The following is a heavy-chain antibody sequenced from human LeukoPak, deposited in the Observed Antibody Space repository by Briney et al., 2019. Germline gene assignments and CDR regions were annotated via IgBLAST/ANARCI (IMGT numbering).Heavy chain of an antibody. CDR3: VREGFYFFDL. J-gene: IGHJ4*01. CDR2: IKQDGSET. Sequence: GGSLRLSCAASGFTFTNNSMSWVRQVPGKGLEWVANIKQDGSETTYADSVRGRFTIFRDNAKDSVYLQMNSLRAEDSATYYCVREGFYFFDLWGQGTLVTVSS. CDR1: GFTFTNNS. V-gene: IGHV3-7*01.